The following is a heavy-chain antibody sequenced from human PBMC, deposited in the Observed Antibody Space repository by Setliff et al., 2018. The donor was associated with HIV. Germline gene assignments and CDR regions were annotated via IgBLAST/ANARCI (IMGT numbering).Heavy chain of an antibody. CDR1: GGSISSHY. V-gene: IGHV4-59*11. CDR3: ARAPTEEAYYYDSSGY. Sequence: PSETLSLTCTVSGGSISSHYWSWIRQPPGKGLEWIGSIYYSGSTNYNPSLKSRVTISVDTSKNQFSLKLSSVTAADTAVYYCARAPTEEAYYYDSSGYWGQGTLVTSPQ. CDR2: IYYSGST. D-gene: IGHD3-22*01. J-gene: IGHJ4*02.